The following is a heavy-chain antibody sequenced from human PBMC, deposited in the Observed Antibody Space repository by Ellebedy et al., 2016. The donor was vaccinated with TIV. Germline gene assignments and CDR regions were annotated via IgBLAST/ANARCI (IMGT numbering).Heavy chain of an antibody. V-gene: IGHV3-72*01. CDR1: GFSISDHY. CDR2: TRDKTSAYTT. CDR3: AREEKLAPATNVNYYFGMDV. Sequence: PGGSLRLSCAAAGFSISDHYMDWVRQAPGKGLEWVGRTRDKTSAYTTEYAASVKGRFTISRDDSKNSLYLQMSSLKTEDTAVYYCAREEKLAPATNVNYYFGMDVWGQGTTVTVSS. D-gene: IGHD2-8*01. J-gene: IGHJ6*02.